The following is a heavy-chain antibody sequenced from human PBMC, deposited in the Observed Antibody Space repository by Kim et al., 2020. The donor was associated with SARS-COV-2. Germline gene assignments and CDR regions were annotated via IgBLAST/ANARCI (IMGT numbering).Heavy chain of an antibody. J-gene: IGHJ4*02. CDR3: VKGRMAPDS. CDR2: GYTT. Sequence: GYTTCYADSVKARFPLSRDISNNPPYLQMNTLRAEDTAVYYCVKGRMAPDSWGQGTLVTVSS. V-gene: IGHV3-23*01.